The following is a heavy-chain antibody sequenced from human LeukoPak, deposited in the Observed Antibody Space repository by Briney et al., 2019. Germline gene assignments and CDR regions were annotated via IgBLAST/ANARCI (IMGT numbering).Heavy chain of an antibody. Sequence: PSGTLSLTCAVSGGSISSSNWWSWVRQPPGKGLEWIGEIYHSGGSNYNPSLKSRVNISVDKSKNQLSLKLNSVTAADTAVYYCARGGHNYGSNFFDYWGQGTLVTVSS. CDR3: ARGGHNYGSNFFDY. D-gene: IGHD5-18*01. V-gene: IGHV4-4*02. J-gene: IGHJ4*02. CDR1: GGSISSSNW. CDR2: IYHSGGS.